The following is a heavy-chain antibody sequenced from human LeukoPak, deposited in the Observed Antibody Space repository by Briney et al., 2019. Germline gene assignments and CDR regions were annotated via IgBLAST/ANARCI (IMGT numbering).Heavy chain of an antibody. D-gene: IGHD3-22*01. CDR2: ISGSGGST. V-gene: IGHV3-23*01. CDR1: GFTFSIYA. Sequence: GGSLRLSCAASGFTFSIYAMSWVLRAPGTGREWASAISGSGGSTYYADSVKGRFTISRDNSKNTLYLQMNSLRAEDTAVYYCAKGHSSGYYFDAFDIWGQGTMVTVSS. J-gene: IGHJ3*02. CDR3: AKGHSSGYYFDAFDI.